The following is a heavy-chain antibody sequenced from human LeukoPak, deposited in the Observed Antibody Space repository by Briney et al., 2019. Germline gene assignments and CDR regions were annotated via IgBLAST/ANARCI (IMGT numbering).Heavy chain of an antibody. CDR3: ATGTPPNLGYCSSTSCYWFDY. J-gene: IGHJ4*02. CDR1: GGTLRSYA. V-gene: IGHV1-69*13. D-gene: IGHD2-2*01. Sequence: SVKVSCKASGGTLRSYAISWVRQAPGQGLEWMGGIIPMYGTTNYAQKFQGRVTITAAESTSTAYMELSSLTSEDTAVYYCATGTPPNLGYCSSTSCYWFDYWGQGTLVTVSS. CDR2: IIPMYGTT.